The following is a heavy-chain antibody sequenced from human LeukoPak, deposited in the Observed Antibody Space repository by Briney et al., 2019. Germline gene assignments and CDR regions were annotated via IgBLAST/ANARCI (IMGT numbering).Heavy chain of an antibody. D-gene: IGHD3-22*01. CDR1: GTSISSSY. CDR2: IYYTGSA. Sequence: SETLSLTCTVSGTSISSSYWSWIRQPPGKGLEWLGYIYYTGSANYNPSLKSRVTISFDTSKNQFSLKLISVTAADTAVFYCAKLASGGYYHHFDYWGQGALVTVSS. V-gene: IGHV4-59*01. J-gene: IGHJ4*02. CDR3: AKLASGGYYHHFDY.